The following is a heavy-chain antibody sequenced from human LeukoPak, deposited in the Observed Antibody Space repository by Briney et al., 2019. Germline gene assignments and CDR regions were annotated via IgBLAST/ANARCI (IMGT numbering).Heavy chain of an antibody. D-gene: IGHD6-19*01. V-gene: IGHV3-7*03. CDR2: IKQEGSDR. CDR3: ARGSGLMYYFDY. CDR1: GFSFSSYW. J-gene: IGHJ4*02. Sequence: GGSLRLSCVASGFSFSSYWMSWVRQTPGKGLEWVANIKQEGSDRYYVDSVTGRFTISRDNAMNSLYLQMKSLRAEDTAVYYCARGSGLMYYFDYWGQGTLVTVSS.